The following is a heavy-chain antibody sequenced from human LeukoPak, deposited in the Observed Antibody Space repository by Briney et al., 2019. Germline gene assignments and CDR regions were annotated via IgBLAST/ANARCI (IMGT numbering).Heavy chain of an antibody. D-gene: IGHD3-3*01. V-gene: IGHV4-39*07. Sequence: SETLSLTCTVSGGSISSSSYYWGWIRQPPGKGLEWIGSIYYSGSTYYNPSLKSRVTISVDTSKNQFSLKLSSVTAADTAVYYCARDLLRYYDFWSGYYGSGVGYYYMDVWGKGTTVTVSS. CDR3: ARDLLRYYDFWSGYYGSGVGYYYMDV. CDR1: GGSISSSSYY. CDR2: IYYSGST. J-gene: IGHJ6*03.